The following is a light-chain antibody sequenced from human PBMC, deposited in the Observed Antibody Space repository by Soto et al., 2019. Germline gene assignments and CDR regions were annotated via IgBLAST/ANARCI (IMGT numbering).Light chain of an antibody. J-gene: IGKJ1*01. Sequence: EIVMTQSPATLSVSPGERATLSCRASQSVSSNLAWYQQKPGQAPRLLIYGASTRATGIPARFSGSGSGTEFTLTISSLQSDDFVVYYCQQYNNWLSWTCGQGTKVEIK. V-gene: IGKV3-15*01. CDR1: QSVSSN. CDR3: QQYNNWLSWT. CDR2: GAS.